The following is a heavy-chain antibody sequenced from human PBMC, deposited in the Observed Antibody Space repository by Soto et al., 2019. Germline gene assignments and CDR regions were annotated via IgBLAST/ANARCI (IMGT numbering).Heavy chain of an antibody. CDR1: GYPVTRYA. J-gene: IGHJ5*02. D-gene: IGHD6-19*01. V-gene: IGHV1-3*01. Sequence: SVKVSCKASGYPVTRYAMHWVRQAPGQSLRWMGWINVGNGNPKYSQRFQGRVTITRDTSASTAYMELSSLTSEDTAVYYCAREDPRGSGWYHWFDPWGQGTLVTVSS. CDR3: AREDPRGSGWYHWFDP. CDR2: INVGNGNP.